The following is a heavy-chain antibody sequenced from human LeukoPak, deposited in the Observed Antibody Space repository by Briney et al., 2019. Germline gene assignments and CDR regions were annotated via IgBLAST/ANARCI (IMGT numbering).Heavy chain of an antibody. J-gene: IGHJ4*02. CDR1: AFIFSGHW. CDR2: IKEDGSER. Sequence: PGGSLRLSCEGSAFIFSGHWMNWVRQTPGKGLEWVASIKEDGSERQYVDSVKGRFSISRDNTKGSLFLQLNSLRAEDTAVYYCARAFSSGSGSYWGQGTLVTVSS. V-gene: IGHV3-7*03. CDR3: ARAFSSGSGSY. D-gene: IGHD3-22*01.